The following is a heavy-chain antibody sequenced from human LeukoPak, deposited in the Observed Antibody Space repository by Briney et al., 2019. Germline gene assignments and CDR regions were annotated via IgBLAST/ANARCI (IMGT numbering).Heavy chain of an antibody. V-gene: IGHV4-39*01. CDR3: ARHGPPTFTIFGVVPPEVGYFDY. CDR1: GGSISSSSYY. D-gene: IGHD3-3*01. Sequence: SETLSLTCTVSGGSISSSSYYWGWIRQPPGKGLEWIGSIYYSGSTYYNPSLKSRVTISVDTSKNQFSLKLSSVTAADTAVYYCARHGPPTFTIFGVVPPEVGYFDYWGQGTLVTVSS. J-gene: IGHJ4*02. CDR2: IYYSGST.